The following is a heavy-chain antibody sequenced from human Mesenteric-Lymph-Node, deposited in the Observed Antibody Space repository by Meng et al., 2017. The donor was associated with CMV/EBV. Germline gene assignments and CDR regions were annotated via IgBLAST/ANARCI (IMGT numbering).Heavy chain of an antibody. CDR2: INPSGGST. V-gene: IGHV1-46*01. CDR1: GYNFASYD. D-gene: IGHD2-2*02. Sequence: ASVKVSCKASGYNFASYDINWVRQASGQGLEWMGLINPSGGSTDSAQKFQGRLTMTRDTSTSTVYMDLSSLRSEDTAVYYCARESTTNCYSHWGQGTLVTVSS. J-gene: IGHJ4*02. CDR3: ARESTTNCYSH.